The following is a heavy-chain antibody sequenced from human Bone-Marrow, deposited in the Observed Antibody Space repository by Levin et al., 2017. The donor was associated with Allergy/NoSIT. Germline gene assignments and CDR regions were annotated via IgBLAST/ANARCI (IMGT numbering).Heavy chain of an antibody. J-gene: IGHJ6*02. Sequence: LSLTCATSGFTFTTYAMHWVRQAPGKGLEWMAVLWYDGSNEYYADFVRGRFTISRDNSKNTLYLQMNSLRAEDTAVYFCARDSVEVVEPAPDDNNQPSLLMDVWGQGTTVIVSS. CDR3: ARDSVEVVEPAPDDNNQPSLLMDV. CDR2: LWYDGSNE. D-gene: IGHD3-22*01. CDR1: GFTFTTYA. V-gene: IGHV3-33*01.